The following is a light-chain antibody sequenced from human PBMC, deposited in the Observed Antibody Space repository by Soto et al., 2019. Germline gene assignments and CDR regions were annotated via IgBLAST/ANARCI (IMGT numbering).Light chain of an antibody. CDR2: EVF. CDR3: SSDTSISPHVL. Sequence: QSALTQPPSVSGSPGQSVTISCTGASTGVGIFNRVSWYQQPPGTAPKLLIYEVFTRPSGVPDRFSGSKSDNSASLTISGLQAEDEAEYYCSSDTSISPHVLFGGGTKLTVL. V-gene: IGLV2-18*02. J-gene: IGLJ2*01. CDR1: STGVGIFNR.